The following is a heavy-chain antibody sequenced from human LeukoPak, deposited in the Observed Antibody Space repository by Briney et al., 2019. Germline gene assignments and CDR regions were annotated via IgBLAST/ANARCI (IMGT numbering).Heavy chain of an antibody. D-gene: IGHD6-6*01. CDR2: ISGSGGST. J-gene: IGHJ4*02. Sequence: PGGPLRLSCAASGFTFSSYAMSWVRQAPGKGLEWVSAISGSGGSTYYADSVKGRFTISRDNSKNTLYLQMNSLRAEDTAVYYCAKDLEYSSSSGTDYWGQGTLVTVSS. CDR3: AKDLEYSSSSGTDY. CDR1: GFTFSSYA. V-gene: IGHV3-23*01.